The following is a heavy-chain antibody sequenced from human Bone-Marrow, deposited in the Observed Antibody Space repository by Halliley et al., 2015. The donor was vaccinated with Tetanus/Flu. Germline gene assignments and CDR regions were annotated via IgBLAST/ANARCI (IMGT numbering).Heavy chain of an antibody. Sequence: LRLSCTVSGGSMDTYYWSWIRQTPGQGLEWIGYIYYSGNTNYNPSLKNRVTISIDTSKNQFSLTLNSVTAADTAVYYCARDFPAYSAGYVYFGSWGQGTLVTVSS. CDR3: ARDFPAYSAGYVYFGS. V-gene: IGHV4-59*01. CDR2: IYYSGNT. J-gene: IGHJ4*02. CDR1: GGSMDTYY. D-gene: IGHD1-26*01.